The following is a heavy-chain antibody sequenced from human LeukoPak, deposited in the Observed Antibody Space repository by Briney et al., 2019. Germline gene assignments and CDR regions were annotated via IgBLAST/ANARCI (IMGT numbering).Heavy chain of an antibody. D-gene: IGHD1-26*01. J-gene: IGHJ6*03. CDR3: AKDGARVGATTYYYMDA. V-gene: IGHV3-30*02. CDR1: GFTFSDHY. Sequence: GGSLRLSCAASGFTFSDHYMQWVRQAPGKGLEWGAFIRYDGGNKYYADSVKGRFTIFRDNFKNMIYLQMNSLRAEDTAVYYCAKDGARVGATTYYYMDAWGKGTTVTVSS. CDR2: IRYDGGNK.